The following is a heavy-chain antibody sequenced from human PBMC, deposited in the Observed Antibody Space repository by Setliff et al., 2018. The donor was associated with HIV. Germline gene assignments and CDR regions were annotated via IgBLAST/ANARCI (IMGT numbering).Heavy chain of an antibody. V-gene: IGHV1-24*01. CDR2: FDPEDDET. D-gene: IGHD2-2*01. Sequence: ASVKVSCKVSGYTLTELSIHWVRQAPGKGLEWMGGFDPEDDETIYAQKFQGRVTMTEDTSTDTAYMELSSLTSEYTAMYYCAAGGASSTDHLSSFSERSLYILDSWGQGTLVTVSS. J-gene: IGHJ4*02. CDR3: AAGGASSTDHLSSFSERSLYILDS. CDR1: GYTLTELS.